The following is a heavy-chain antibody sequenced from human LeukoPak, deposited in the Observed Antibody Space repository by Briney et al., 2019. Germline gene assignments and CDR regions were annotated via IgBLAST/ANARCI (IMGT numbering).Heavy chain of an antibody. CDR2: INHSGST. V-gene: IGHV4-34*01. D-gene: IGHD4-23*01. CDR1: GGSFSGYY. J-gene: IGHJ2*01. Sequence: PSETLSLTCAVYGGSFSGYYWSWIRQPPGKGLEWIGEINHSGSTNYNPSLKSRVTISVDTSKNQFSLKLSSVTAADTAVYYCARLWYGANPASYWFFDLWGRGTLVTVSS. CDR3: ARLWYGANPASYWFFDL.